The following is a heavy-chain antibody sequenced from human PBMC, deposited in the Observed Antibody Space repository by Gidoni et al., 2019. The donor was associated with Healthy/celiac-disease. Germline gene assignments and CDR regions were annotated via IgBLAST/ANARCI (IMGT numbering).Heavy chain of an antibody. CDR3: ARGSRDCTNGVCYTVSGWFDP. Sequence: QVQLQESGPGLVKPSQTLSLTCTVSGGSISSGDYYWRWIRQPPGKGLEWIGYIYYSGSTYYNPSLKSRVTISVDTSKNQFSLKLSSVTAADTAVYYCARGSRDCTNGVCYTVSGWFDPWGQGTLVTVSS. J-gene: IGHJ5*02. V-gene: IGHV4-30-4*01. CDR2: IYYSGST. CDR1: GGSISSGDYY. D-gene: IGHD2-8*01.